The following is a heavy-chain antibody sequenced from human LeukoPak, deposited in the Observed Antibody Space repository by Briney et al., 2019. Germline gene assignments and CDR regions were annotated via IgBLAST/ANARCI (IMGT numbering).Heavy chain of an antibody. J-gene: IGHJ5*02. Sequence: PSETLSLTCTVSGGSISSTIYYWGWIRQPPGKGLEWIGSIYYRGSTYYNPSLKSRVAISVDTSKNQFSLKLSSVTAADTAVYYCARDSRSGWGNWFDPWGQETLVTVSS. D-gene: IGHD6-19*01. CDR1: GGSISSTIYY. CDR2: IYYRGST. V-gene: IGHV4-39*07. CDR3: ARDSRSGWGNWFDP.